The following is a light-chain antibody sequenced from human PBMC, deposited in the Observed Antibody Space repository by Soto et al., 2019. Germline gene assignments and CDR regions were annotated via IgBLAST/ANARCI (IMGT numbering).Light chain of an antibody. CDR2: DDS. CDR1: NIGSKS. CDR3: LVWASRSENCV. J-gene: IGLJ1*01. V-gene: IGLV3-21*02. Sequence: SYELTQSPSVSVAPGQTVSITCGGYNIGSKSVHWYQQKPGQAPVLVVYDDSDRRSGIPERFSGSNSGNTATLTITRVEDGDEAEYHCLVWASRSENCVFGNGTKVTVL.